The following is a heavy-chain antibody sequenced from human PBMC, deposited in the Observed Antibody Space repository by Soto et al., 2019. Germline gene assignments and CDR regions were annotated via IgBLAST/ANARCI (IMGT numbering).Heavy chain of an antibody. CDR3: AKLRYYSDTSGYFSFDC. V-gene: IGHV3-23*01. Sequence: PGGSLRLSCAASGFTFSSYAMSWVRQAPGKWLEWVSAISGSVGSTYYADSVKGRFTISRDNSKNTLCLQMNSLRAEDTAVYYCAKLRYYSDTSGYFSFDCRGQGTLVTVSS. J-gene: IGHJ4*02. CDR2: ISGSVGST. D-gene: IGHD3-22*01. CDR1: GFTFSSYA.